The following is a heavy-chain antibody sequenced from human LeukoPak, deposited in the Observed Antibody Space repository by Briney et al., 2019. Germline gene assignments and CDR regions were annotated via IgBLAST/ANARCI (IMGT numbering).Heavy chain of an antibody. CDR2: ISNNGGYT. J-gene: IGHJ4*02. D-gene: IGHD6-19*01. CDR1: GFTFSSSA. Sequence: GGSLRLSCAASGFTFSSSAMSWVRQAPGKGLEWVSAISNNGGYTYYADSVQSRFTISRDNSKSTLCLQMNSLRAEDTAVYYCAKDSSSSGWASTTDYWGQGTLVTVSS. CDR3: AKDSSSSGWASTTDY. V-gene: IGHV3-23*01.